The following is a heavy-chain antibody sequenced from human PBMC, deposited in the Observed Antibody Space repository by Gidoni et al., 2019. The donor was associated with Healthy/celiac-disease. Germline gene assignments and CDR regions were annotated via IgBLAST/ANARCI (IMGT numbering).Heavy chain of an antibody. D-gene: IGHD3-10*01. CDR3: AKDPTPRFGELSFDY. Sequence: EVQLLEYGGGLVQPGGSLRLACASSGFPFSSYALSWVRQAPGKGLEWVSAISGSGGSTYYADSVKGRFTISRDNSKNTLYLQMNSLRAEDTAVYYCAKDPTPRFGELSFDYWGQGTLVTVSS. J-gene: IGHJ4*02. CDR1: GFPFSSYA. V-gene: IGHV3-23*01. CDR2: ISGSGGST.